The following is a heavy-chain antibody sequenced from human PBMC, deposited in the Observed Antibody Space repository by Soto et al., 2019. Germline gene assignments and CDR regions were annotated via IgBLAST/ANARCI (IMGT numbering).Heavy chain of an antibody. Sequence: ASVKVSCKASGYTFTGYYMHWVRQAPGQGLEWMGWINPNSGGTNYAQKFQGRVTMTRDTPISTAYMELSRLRSDDTAVYYCARGITIFGGAGGYWGQGTLVTVSS. D-gene: IGHD3-3*01. J-gene: IGHJ4*02. CDR1: GYTFTGYY. V-gene: IGHV1-2*02. CDR3: ARGITIFGGAGGY. CDR2: INPNSGGT.